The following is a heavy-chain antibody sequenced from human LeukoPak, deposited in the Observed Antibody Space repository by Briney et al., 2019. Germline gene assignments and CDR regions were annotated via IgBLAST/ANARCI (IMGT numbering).Heavy chain of an antibody. D-gene: IGHD2-21*01. CDR1: GGSIGTSY. Sequence: SETLSLTCSVSGGSIGTSYWSWIRQPPGKGLEWIGYIYYNGATNYNPSLKTRVTISLDTPKNQFSLKLSSVTAADTAVYYCARLKAYGKGDDYWGQGTLVTVSS. CDR3: ARLKAYGKGDDY. J-gene: IGHJ4*02. V-gene: IGHV4-59*01. CDR2: IYYNGAT.